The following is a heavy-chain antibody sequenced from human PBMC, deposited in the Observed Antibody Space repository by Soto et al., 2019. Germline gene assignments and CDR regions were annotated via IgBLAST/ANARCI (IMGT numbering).Heavy chain of an antibody. J-gene: IGHJ6*02. Sequence: LRLSCAASGFTFSSYSMNWVRQAPGKGLEWISYISSSSTTIYYADSVKGRFTISRDNAKNSLFLQMNSLRDEDTAVYYCARDPTLSYCSSTSCYDYYGMDVWGQGTTVTVSS. CDR1: GFTFSSYS. V-gene: IGHV3-48*02. CDR3: ARDPTLSYCSSTSCYDYYGMDV. CDR2: ISSSSTTI. D-gene: IGHD2-2*01.